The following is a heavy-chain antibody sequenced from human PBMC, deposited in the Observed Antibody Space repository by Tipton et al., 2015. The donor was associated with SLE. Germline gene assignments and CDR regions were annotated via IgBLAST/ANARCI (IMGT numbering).Heavy chain of an antibody. D-gene: IGHD3-3*01. V-gene: IGHV4-59*01. Sequence: LRLSCTVSGGSISSYYWSWIRQPPGKGLEWIGYIYYSGSTNYNPSLKSRVTISVDTSKNQFSLKLSSVTAADTAVYYCARVCHTIFGAFDIWGQGTMVTVSS. J-gene: IGHJ3*02. CDR3: ARVCHTIFGAFDI. CDR1: GGSISSYY. CDR2: IYYSGST.